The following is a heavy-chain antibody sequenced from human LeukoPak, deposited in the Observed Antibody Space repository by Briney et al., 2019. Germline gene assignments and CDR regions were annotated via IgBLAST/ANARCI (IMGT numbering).Heavy chain of an antibody. Sequence: GASVTVSCKAFGYTFTSNYMHWVRQAPGQGPEWMGVISPRGGSTTYEQKFQGRVTVTRDMSTSTDYLELSSLRSEDTAVYYCARDNSVRDEAWWFNPWGQGTLVTVSS. J-gene: IGHJ5*02. CDR1: GYTFTSNY. D-gene: IGHD5-24*01. CDR2: ISPRGGST. CDR3: ARDNSVRDEAWWFNP. V-gene: IGHV1-46*01.